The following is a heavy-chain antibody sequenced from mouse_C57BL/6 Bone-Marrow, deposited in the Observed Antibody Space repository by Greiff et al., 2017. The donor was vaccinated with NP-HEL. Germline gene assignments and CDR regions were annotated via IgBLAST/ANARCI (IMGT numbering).Heavy chain of an antibody. D-gene: IGHD2-4*01. Sequence: EVNVVESGGDLVKPGGSLKLSCAASGFTFSSYGMSWVRQTPDKRLEWVATISSGGSYTYYPDSVKGRFTISRDNAKNTLYLQMSSRKSEDTAMYYCARRNDYGSAMDYWGQGTSVTVSS. CDR3: ARRNDYGSAMDY. CDR1: GFTFSSYG. J-gene: IGHJ4*01. V-gene: IGHV5-6*02. CDR2: ISSGGSYT.